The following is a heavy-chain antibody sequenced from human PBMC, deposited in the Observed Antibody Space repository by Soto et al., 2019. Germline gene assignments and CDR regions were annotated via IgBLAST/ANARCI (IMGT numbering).Heavy chain of an antibody. Sequence: QITLKESGPPLVKPTQTLTLTCTFSGFSLSTSGVGVGWIRQPPGKALEWLALIYWDDDKRYSPSLKSRLTITKDTTKNQVVLTMTNMDPVDTATYYCAHNSKWLRPFDYLCQGTLVTVSS. V-gene: IGHV2-5*02. J-gene: IGHJ4*02. D-gene: IGHD5-12*01. CDR1: GFSLSTSGVG. CDR3: AHNSKWLRPFDY. CDR2: IYWDDDK.